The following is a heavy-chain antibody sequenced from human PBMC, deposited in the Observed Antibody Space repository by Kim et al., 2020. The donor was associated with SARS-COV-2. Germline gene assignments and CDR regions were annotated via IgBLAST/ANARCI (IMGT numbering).Heavy chain of an antibody. CDR1: DGSISSYY. CDR2: IYYSGST. V-gene: IGHV4-59*13. CDR3: ARYYYSYGMDV. J-gene: IGHJ6*02. Sequence: SETLSLTCTVSDGSISSYYWSWIRQPPGKGLEWIGYIYYSGSTNYNPSLKSRVTISVDTSKNQFSLKLNSVTAADTAVYYCARYYYSYGMDVWGQGTTVTVSS.